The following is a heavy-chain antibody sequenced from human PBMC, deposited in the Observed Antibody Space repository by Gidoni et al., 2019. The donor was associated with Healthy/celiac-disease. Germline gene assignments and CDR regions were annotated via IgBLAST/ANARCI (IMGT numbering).Heavy chain of an antibody. CDR1: GYTFTTYY. D-gene: IGHD6-13*01. V-gene: IGHV1-46*01. J-gene: IGHJ5*02. Sequence: QVQLVQSGAEVKKPGASVKVSCKASGYTFTTYYMHWVRQAPGPGLEWMGIINPRGGSTSYAQEFQSRVSMTRDTDTSTVYMELSSLRSENTDVYYWARGIAAAGKLDHNWFDPWGQGTLVTVSS. CDR2: INPRGGST. CDR3: ARGIAAAGKLDHNWFDP.